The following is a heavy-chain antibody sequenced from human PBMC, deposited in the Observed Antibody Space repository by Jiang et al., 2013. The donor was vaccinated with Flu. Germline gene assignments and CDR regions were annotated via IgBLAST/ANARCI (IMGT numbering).Heavy chain of an antibody. D-gene: IGHD3-9*01. CDR2: ISSNGGST. J-gene: IGHJ4*02. CDR1: GFTFSSYA. CDR3: VKDRAYDILTGNSLFDY. Sequence: GLVQPGGSLRLSCSASGFTFSSYAMHWVRQAPGKGLEYVSAISSNGGSTYYADSVKGRFTISRDNSKNTLYLQMSSLRAEDTAVYYCVKDRAYDILTGNSLFDYWGQGTLVTVSS. V-gene: IGHV3-64D*06.